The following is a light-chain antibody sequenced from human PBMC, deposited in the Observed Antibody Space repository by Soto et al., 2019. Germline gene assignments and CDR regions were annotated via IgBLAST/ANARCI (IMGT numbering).Light chain of an antibody. CDR3: QQYGSPPSLP. V-gene: IGKV3-20*01. Sequence: EIVLTQSPGTLSLSPGERVTLSCRASQSVSGSYLAWYQQKPGQAPRLLINGASSRATGIPDRFSGSGPGTDFTLTISRLEPEDFAVYYCQQYGSPPSLPFGGGTKVEIK. CDR2: GAS. CDR1: QSVSGSY. J-gene: IGKJ4*01.